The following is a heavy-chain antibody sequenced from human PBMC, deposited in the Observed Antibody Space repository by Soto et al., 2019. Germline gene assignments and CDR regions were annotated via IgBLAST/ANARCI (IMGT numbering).Heavy chain of an antibody. D-gene: IGHD3-22*01. CDR2: ISGSGGST. J-gene: IGHJ5*02. CDR1: GFTFSSYA. CDR3: AKLAGVVVKRNWFDP. V-gene: IGHV3-23*01. Sequence: GGALRLSCAASGFTFSSYAMSWVRQAPGKGLEWVSAISGSGGSTYYADSVKGRFTISRDNSKNTLYLQMNSLRAEDTAVYYCAKLAGVVVKRNWFDPWGQGTLVTVSS.